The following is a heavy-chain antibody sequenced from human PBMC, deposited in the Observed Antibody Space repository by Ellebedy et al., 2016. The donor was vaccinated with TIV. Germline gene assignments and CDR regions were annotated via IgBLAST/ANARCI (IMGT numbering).Heavy chain of an antibody. J-gene: IGHJ5*02. CDR2: IIGDESAT. CDR1: GFTFSAYW. V-gene: IGHV3-74*01. CDR3: ARGAPYTTWHLDL. D-gene: IGHD1-1*01. Sequence: PGGSLRLSCTASGFTFSAYWMHWVRQVPGKGLVWISRIIGDESATNYADSVKGRFTVPRDNTKKTLYLQMNSLRGDDTALYYCARGAPYTTWHLDLWGQGTLVTVSS.